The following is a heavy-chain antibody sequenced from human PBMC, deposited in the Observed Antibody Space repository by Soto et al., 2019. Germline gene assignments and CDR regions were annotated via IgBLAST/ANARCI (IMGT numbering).Heavy chain of an antibody. V-gene: IGHV1-69*13. J-gene: IGHJ4*02. D-gene: IGHD2-15*01. CDR2: IIPIFGTA. CDR1: GGTFSSYA. CDR3: ARRRDCSGGSCYSASDFDY. Sequence: ASVKVSCKASGGTFSSYAISWVRQAPGQGLEWMGGIIPIFGTANYAQKFQGRVTITADESTSTAYMELSSLRSEDTAVYYCARRRDCSGGSCYSASDFDYWGQGTLVTVSS.